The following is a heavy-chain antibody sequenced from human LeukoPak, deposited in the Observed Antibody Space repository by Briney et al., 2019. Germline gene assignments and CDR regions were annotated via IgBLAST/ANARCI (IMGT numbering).Heavy chain of an antibody. CDR1: GFRFDNYA. J-gene: IGHJ4*02. CDR2: ISWGSVSI. D-gene: IGHD4-17*01. V-gene: IGHV3-9*01. Sequence: GGSLRLSCVASGFRFDNYAMHWVRQAAGKGPEWVSGISWGSVSIGYADSVKGRFTISRDNAKNSLYLQMNSLRTEDTAVYYCAREPPASTTVTTGAVDDYWGQGTLVTVSS. CDR3: AREPPASTTVTTGAVDDY.